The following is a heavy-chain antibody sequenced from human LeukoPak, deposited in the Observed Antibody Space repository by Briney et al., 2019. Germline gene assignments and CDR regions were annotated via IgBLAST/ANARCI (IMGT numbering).Heavy chain of an antibody. CDR3: GSGGLRWSLNPDY. CDR1: GFTFSSYA. V-gene: IGHV3-30-3*01. Sequence: GRSLRLSCAASGFTFSSYAMHWVRQAPGKGLEWVAVISYDGSNKYYADSVKGRFTISRDNSKNTLYLQMNSLRAEDTAVYYCGSGGLRWSLNPDYWGQGTLVTVSS. CDR2: ISYDGSNK. J-gene: IGHJ4*02. D-gene: IGHD4-23*01.